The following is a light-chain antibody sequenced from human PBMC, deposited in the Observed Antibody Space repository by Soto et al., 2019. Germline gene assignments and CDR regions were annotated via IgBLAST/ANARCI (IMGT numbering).Light chain of an antibody. J-gene: IGKJ4*01. CDR3: QQYLSSPPT. CDR1: QSVSSY. CDR2: GAS. Sequence: EIVLTQSPGTLSLSPGERATLSCRASQSVSSYLAWYQQKPGQAPRLLVFGASSMATGIPDRFSGSGSGTDFTLTISRLEPEDFAVYYCQQYLSSPPTFGGGTKVEIK. V-gene: IGKV3-20*01.